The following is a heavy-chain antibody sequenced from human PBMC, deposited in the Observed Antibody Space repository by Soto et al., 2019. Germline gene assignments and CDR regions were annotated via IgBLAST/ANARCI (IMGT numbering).Heavy chain of an antibody. D-gene: IGHD2-2*01. CDR2: IYPGDSDT. CDR3: ARQLYIWDIVVVPAPFDV. CDR1: GYSFTSYW. Sequence: GESLKISCKGSGYSFTSYWIGWVRQMPGKGLEWMGIIYPGDSDTGYSPSFQGQVTISADQSVSTAYLQWSSLKASDTAMYYCARQLYIWDIVVVPAPFDVWGKGTTVTVSS. V-gene: IGHV5-51*01. J-gene: IGHJ6*04.